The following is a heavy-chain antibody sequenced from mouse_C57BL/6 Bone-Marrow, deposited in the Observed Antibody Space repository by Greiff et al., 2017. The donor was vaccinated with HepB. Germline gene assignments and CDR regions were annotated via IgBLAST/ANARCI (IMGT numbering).Heavy chain of an antibody. CDR2: ISSGGSYT. D-gene: IGHD1-1*01. CDR1: GFTFSSYG. Sequence: EVQRVESGGDLVKPGGSLTLSCAASGFTFSSYGMSWVRQTPDKRLEWVATISSGGSYTYYPDSVKGRFTISRDNAKNTLYLQMSSLKSEDTAMYYCARRGYGSSHWYFDVWGTGTTVTVSS. CDR3: ARRGYGSSHWYFDV. V-gene: IGHV5-6*01. J-gene: IGHJ1*03.